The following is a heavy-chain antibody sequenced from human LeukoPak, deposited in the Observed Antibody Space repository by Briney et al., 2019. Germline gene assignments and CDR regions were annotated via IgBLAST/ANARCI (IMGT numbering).Heavy chain of an antibody. V-gene: IGHV4-39*01. CDR1: GGSISSSSYY. D-gene: IGHD1-26*01. J-gene: IGHJ4*02. Sequence: SETLSLTCTVSGGSISSSSYYWGWIRQPPGKGLEWIGSIYYSGSTYYNPSLKRRVTISVDTSKNQFSLKLSSVTAADTAVYYCARHGRSGSYQYPGPGPNDYWGQGTLVTVSS. CDR3: ARHGRSGSYQYPGPGPNDY. CDR2: IYYSGST.